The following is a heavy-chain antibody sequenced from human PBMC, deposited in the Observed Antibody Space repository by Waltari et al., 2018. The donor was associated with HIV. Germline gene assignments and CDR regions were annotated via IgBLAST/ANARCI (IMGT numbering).Heavy chain of an antibody. V-gene: IGHV4-39*01. D-gene: IGHD3-22*01. CDR2: IYYSGST. Sequence: QLQLQESGPGLVKPSETLSLTCTVSGGSISSSSYYWGWIRQPPGKGLEWIGSIYYSGSTYDNPSLNSRVTIAVETSKNQFSLKLSSVTAADTAVYYCARQGDDSSGYPFDAFDIWGQGTMVTVSS. CDR3: ARQGDDSSGYPFDAFDI. J-gene: IGHJ3*02. CDR1: GGSISSSSYY.